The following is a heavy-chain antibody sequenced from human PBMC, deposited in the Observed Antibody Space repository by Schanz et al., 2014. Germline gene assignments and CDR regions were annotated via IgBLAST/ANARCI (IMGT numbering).Heavy chain of an antibody. V-gene: IGHV1-69*09. D-gene: IGHD6-6*01. CDR2: IIPIHGIV. CDR3: ARDQSPYTNASDVRYFDY. J-gene: IGHJ4*02. CDR1: GYTFTSYG. Sequence: QVQLVQSGAEVKKPGASVKVSCKASGYTFTSYGISWVRQAPGQGLEWMGRIIPIHGIVNYAQRFQDRVRITADKSTSTAYMELTSLRSEDTAVYYCARDQSPYTNASDVRYFDYWGQGTLVTVSS.